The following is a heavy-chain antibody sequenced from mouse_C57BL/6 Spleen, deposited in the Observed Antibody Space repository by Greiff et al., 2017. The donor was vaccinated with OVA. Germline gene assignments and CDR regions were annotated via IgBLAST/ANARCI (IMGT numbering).Heavy chain of an antibody. CDR1: GYTFTSYC. CDR2: IYPGNSNT. J-gene: IGHJ2*01. D-gene: IGHD2-2*01. Sequence: EVQLQQSVTVLARPGASVKMSCKTSGYTFTSYCMHWVKQRPGQGLEWIGAIYPGNSNTSYNQKFKGKAKMTAVTSASTAYMEISSLTNEDSAVYYCTRCGYDGYYFDYWGKGTTLTVSS. V-gene: IGHV1-5*01. CDR3: TRCGYDGYYFDY.